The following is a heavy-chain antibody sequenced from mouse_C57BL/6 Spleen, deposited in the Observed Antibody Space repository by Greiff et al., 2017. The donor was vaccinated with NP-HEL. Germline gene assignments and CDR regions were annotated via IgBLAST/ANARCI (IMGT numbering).Heavy chain of an antibody. CDR3: ARWFPGSAMDY. CDR1: GYTFTSYG. Sequence: QVQLQQPGTELVKPGASVKLSCKASGYTFTSYGMHWVKQRPGQGLEWIGNINPRNGGTNYNEKFKSKATLTVDKSSSTAYMQRSSLTSEDAAVYYCARWFPGSAMDYWGQGTSVTVSS. J-gene: IGHJ4*01. D-gene: IGHD4-1*01. CDR2: INPRNGGT. V-gene: IGHV1-53*01.